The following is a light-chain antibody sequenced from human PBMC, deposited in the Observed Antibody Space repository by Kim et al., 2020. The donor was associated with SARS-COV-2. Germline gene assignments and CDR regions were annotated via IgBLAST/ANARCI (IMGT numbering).Light chain of an antibody. V-gene: IGKV3-15*01. Sequence: SPGERATPSCRASQSISSNLSWYQQKPGQAPRLLLYGAATRATGIPARCSGSGSGTEFTLTISSLQSEDFAVYYCQHYDNWPPWTFGQGTKVDIK. J-gene: IGKJ1*01. CDR2: GAA. CDR1: QSISSN. CDR3: QHYDNWPPWT.